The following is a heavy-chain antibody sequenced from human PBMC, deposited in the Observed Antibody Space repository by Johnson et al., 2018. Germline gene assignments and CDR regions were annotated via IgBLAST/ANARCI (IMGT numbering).Heavy chain of an antibody. CDR2: INQSGST. V-gene: IGHV4-34*01. CDR3: ARHGEVNTSLVRAFEI. J-gene: IGHJ3*02. Sequence: QVQLQQWGAGLLKPSETLSLTCAVYGGRFNGYYWSWIRQPPGMGLEWIGEINQSGSTSYNPSLKSRVTISGDPSKNQFSLKLNSATAADTAGYYWARHGEVNTSLVRAFEIWGQGTMVTVSS. CDR1: GGRFNGYY. D-gene: IGHD5-18*01.